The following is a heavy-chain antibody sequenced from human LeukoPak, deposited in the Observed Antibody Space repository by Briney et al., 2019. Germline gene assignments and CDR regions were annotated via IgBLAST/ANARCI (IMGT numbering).Heavy chain of an antibody. J-gene: IGHJ4*02. V-gene: IGHV3-30*02. D-gene: IGHD6-6*01. CDR2: IRYDGSRK. CDR3: ARDPSSSSSVGGYLDY. CDR1: GFTFSSYD. Sequence: GGSLRLSCAASGFTFSSYDMNWVRQAPGKGLEWVAFIRYDGSRKYYADSVKGRFAISRDNSKNTVFLQMNSLRAEDTAVYYCARDPSSSSSVGGYLDYWGQGTLVTVSS.